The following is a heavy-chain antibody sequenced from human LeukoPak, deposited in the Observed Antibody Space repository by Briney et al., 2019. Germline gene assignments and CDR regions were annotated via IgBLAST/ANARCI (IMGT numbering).Heavy chain of an antibody. J-gene: IGHJ4*02. CDR2: IYPGDSDT. CDR1: GYSFTSYW. D-gene: IGHD6-13*01. V-gene: IGHV5-51*01. Sequence: GESPKISCKGSGYSFTSYWIGWVRQMPGKGLEWMGIIYPGDSDTRYSPSFQGQVTISADKSISTAYLQWSSLKASDTAMYYCARHVVSAEYSSSWYHIDYWGQGTLVTVSS. CDR3: ARHVVSAEYSSSWYHIDY.